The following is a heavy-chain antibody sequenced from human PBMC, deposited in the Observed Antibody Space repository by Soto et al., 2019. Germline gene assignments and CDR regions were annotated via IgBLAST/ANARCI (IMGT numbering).Heavy chain of an antibody. D-gene: IGHD2-2*01. CDR3: AGERGSNGSSTSCYHGYYGMDV. V-gene: IGHV1-18*04. CDR1: GYTFTSYG. CDR2: ISAYNGNT. J-gene: IGHJ6*02. Sequence: QVQLVQSGAEVKKPGASVKVSCKASGYTFTSYGISWVRQSPGQGLHWMGWISAYNGNTNYAQKLQGRVTMTTDTSTSTAYMELRSLRSDDTAVYYCAGERGSNGSSTSCYHGYYGMDVWGQGTTVTVSS.